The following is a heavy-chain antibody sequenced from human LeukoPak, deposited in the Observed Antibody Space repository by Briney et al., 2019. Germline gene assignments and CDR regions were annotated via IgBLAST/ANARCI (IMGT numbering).Heavy chain of an antibody. CDR3: VRRGNTPRRDFDY. CDR1: GGSISSTSNF. CDR2: IYYDGST. D-gene: IGHD3-10*01. V-gene: IGHV4-39*01. J-gene: IGHJ4*02. Sequence: SETLSLTCTVSGGSISSTSNFWGWIRLPPGKGLEWIGSIYYDGSTYYNLSLKSRVTISVDTSMNQFSLKLSSVTAADTAVYYCVRRGNTPRRDFDYWGQGTLVTVSS.